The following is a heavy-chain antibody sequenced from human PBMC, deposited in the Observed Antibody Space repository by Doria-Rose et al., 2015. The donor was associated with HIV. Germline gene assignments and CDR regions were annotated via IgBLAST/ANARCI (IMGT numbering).Heavy chain of an antibody. CDR2: INHGGST. Sequence: WICQSPGKGLEWIGEINHGGSTNYNPSLKSRVTISLDMSKNQFSLKVTSVTAADTAVYYCARGPSDFGDYVAFQHWGQGTLV. V-gene: IGHV4-34*01. D-gene: IGHD4-17*01. CDR3: ARGPSDFGDYVAFQH. J-gene: IGHJ1*01.